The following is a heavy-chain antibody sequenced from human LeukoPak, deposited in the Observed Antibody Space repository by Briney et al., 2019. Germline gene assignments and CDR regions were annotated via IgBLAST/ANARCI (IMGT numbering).Heavy chain of an antibody. D-gene: IGHD6-19*01. CDR3: ATDFQWRGGDF. CDR2: LKSRNDGGAP. J-gene: IGHJ4*02. CDR1: GFPFTNAW. V-gene: IGHV3-15*07. Sequence: GGSLRLSCTVSGFPFTNAWLTWVRQAPGKGLEWVGRLKSRNDGGAPEYAAPVRDRFTFSRDDSKNTFYLQMSRLKTEDTAVYFCATDFQWRGGDFWGQGTLVTVSS.